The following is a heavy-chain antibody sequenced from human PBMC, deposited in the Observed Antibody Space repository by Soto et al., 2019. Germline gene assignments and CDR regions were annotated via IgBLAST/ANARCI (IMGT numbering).Heavy chain of an antibody. V-gene: IGHV1-69*13. J-gene: IGHJ6*02. CDR2: IIPIFGTA. Sequence: GASVKVSCKASGGTFSSYAISWVRQAPGQGLEWMGGIIPIFGTANYAQKFQGRVTITADESTSTAYMELSSLRSEDTAVYYCARVSVAAKYYYYYYGMDVWGQGTTVTVS. CDR1: GGTFSSYA. D-gene: IGHD6-19*01. CDR3: ARVSVAAKYYYYYYGMDV.